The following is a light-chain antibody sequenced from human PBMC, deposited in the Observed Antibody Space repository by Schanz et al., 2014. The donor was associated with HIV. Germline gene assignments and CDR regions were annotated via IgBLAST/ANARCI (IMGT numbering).Light chain of an antibody. CDR1: SSNIGNNY. V-gene: IGLV1-51*01. CDR3: CSYTTNSLYV. Sequence: QSVLTQPPSVSAAPGQKVTISCSGSSSNIGNNYVSWYQQLPGTAPKLLIYDNNKRPSGIPDRFSGSKSGTSATLGITGLQTGDEADYFCCSYTTNSLYVFGTGTKLTVL. CDR2: DNN. J-gene: IGLJ1*01.